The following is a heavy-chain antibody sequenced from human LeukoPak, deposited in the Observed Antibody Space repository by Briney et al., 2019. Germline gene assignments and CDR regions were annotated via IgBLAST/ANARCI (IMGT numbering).Heavy chain of an antibody. J-gene: IGHJ5*02. CDR1: GFTLSSYS. Sequence: GGSLRLSCAASGFTLSSYSMNWVHQAPGKGLEWVSSISSSSSYIYYADSVKGRFTISRDNAKNSLYLQMNSLRAEDTAVYYCARDYYDSSGNWFDPWGQGTLVTVSP. D-gene: IGHD3-22*01. V-gene: IGHV3-21*01. CDR3: ARDYYDSSGNWFDP. CDR2: ISSSSSYI.